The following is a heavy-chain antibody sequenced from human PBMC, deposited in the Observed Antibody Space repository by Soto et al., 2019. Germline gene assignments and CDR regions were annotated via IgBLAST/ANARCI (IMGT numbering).Heavy chain of an antibody. D-gene: IGHD2-21*02. V-gene: IGHV5-10-1*01. CDR1: GYSFTSYW. Sequence: GESLKISCKGSGYSFTSYWINWVRQMPGKGLEWMGRIDPSDSYTNYSPSFQGHVTISADKSINTAYLQWSNPKASDTAMYYCARAYCGGDCYSGPSWFDTWGQGTLVTV. CDR3: ARAYCGGDCYSGPSWFDT. J-gene: IGHJ5*02. CDR2: IDPSDSYT.